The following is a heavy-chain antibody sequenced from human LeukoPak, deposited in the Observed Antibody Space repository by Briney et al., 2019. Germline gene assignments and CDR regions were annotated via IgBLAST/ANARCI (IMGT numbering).Heavy chain of an antibody. V-gene: IGHV3-7*01. D-gene: IGHD3-16*02. CDR3: ASRGDLSWFGALRH. CDR2: TKQDGSET. CDR1: GSTFNYW. Sequence: PGGSLRLSCVVSGSTFNYWMDWVRQAPGKGLEWVAFTKQDGSETYYVDSVKGRFTISRDNAKNSLYLQMNSLRSEDTAVYYCASRGDLSWFGALRHWSQGTRVTVSS. J-gene: IGHJ4*02.